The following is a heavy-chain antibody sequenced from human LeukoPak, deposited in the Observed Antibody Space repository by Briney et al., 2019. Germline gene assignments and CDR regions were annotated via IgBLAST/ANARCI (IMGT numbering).Heavy chain of an antibody. CDR1: GFTFSNYA. CDR2: ISYVGGTT. V-gene: IGHV3-23*01. Sequence: PGGSLGLSCAASGFTFSNYAMGWVRQARGRGLDWVSSISYVGGTTYHADSVKGRFTISRDDSKNTLYLQMHSLRAEDTAIYYCAKGYRDDYIAFDMWGQGTVVTVS. CDR3: AKGYRDDYIAFDM. J-gene: IGHJ3*02. D-gene: IGHD4-11*01.